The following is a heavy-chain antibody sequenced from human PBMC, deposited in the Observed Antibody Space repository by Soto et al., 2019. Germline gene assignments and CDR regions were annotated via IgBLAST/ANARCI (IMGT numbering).Heavy chain of an antibody. CDR3: ARWHSSGYYPVPLYYYYGMDV. CDR1: GYTFTGYY. CDR2: INPNSGGT. Sequence: GASVKVSCKASGYTFTGYYMHWVRQAPGQGLEWMGWINPNSGGTNYAQKFQGWVTMTRDTSISTAYMELSRLRSDDTAVYYCARWHSSGYYPVPLYYYYGMDVWGQGTTVTVSS. D-gene: IGHD3-22*01. V-gene: IGHV1-2*04. J-gene: IGHJ6*02.